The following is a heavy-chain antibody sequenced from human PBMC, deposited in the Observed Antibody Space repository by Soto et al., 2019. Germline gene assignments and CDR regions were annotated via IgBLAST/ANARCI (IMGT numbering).Heavy chain of an antibody. V-gene: IGHV4-39*01. CDR2: IYYSGST. CDR3: ARPGVGISSSPHQIVVVTAFDY. D-gene: IGHD2-21*02. J-gene: IGHJ4*02. Sequence: QLQLQESGPGLVKPSETLSLTCTVSGGSISSSSYYWGWIRQPPGKGLEWIGSIYYSGSTYYNPSLKSGVTISVDTSKNQFSLKLSSVTAADTAVYYCARPGVGISSSPHQIVVVTAFDYWGQGTLVTVSS. CDR1: GGSISSSSYY.